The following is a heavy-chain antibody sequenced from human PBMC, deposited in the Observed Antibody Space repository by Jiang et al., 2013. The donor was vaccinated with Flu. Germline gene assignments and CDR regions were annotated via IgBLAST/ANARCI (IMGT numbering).Heavy chain of an antibody. CDR2: INHSGST. D-gene: IGHD2-15*01. V-gene: IGHV4-34*01. Sequence: VLLKPSETLSLTCAVYGGSFSGYYWSWIRQPPGKGLEWIGEINHSGSTNYNPSLKSRVTISVDTSKNQFSLKLSSVTAADTAVYYCARGGYCSGGSCYSPLNYWGQGTLVTVSS. J-gene: IGHJ4*02. CDR1: GGSFSGYY. CDR3: ARGGYCSGGSCYSPLNY.